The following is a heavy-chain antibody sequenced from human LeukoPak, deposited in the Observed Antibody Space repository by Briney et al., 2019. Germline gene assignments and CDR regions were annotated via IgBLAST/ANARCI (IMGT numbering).Heavy chain of an antibody. Sequence: ASVKVSCKASGYTFTGYYMHWVRQAPGQGLEWMGWINPNSGGTNYAQKFQGRVTMTRDTSISTAYMELRSLTSDDTAVYFCARPPIGSYRYFDLWGQGTLVTVSS. CDR3: ARPPIGSYRYFDL. J-gene: IGHJ4*02. CDR2: INPNSGGT. CDR1: GYTFTGYY. V-gene: IGHV1-2*02. D-gene: IGHD1-26*01.